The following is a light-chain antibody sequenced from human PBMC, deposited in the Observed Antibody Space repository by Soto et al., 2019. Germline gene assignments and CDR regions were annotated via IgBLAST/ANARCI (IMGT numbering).Light chain of an antibody. J-gene: IGLJ3*02. V-gene: IGLV2-11*01. Sequence: QSVLTQPRSVSGSPGQSVTISCTGTNSDIGNYNYVSWYQQHPGKAPKVMIYDVTKRPSGVPDRFSGSTSGNTAPLTISGLQAEDEADYYCCSYPGSHTWVFGGGTKVTVL. CDR1: NSDIGNYNY. CDR3: CSYPGSHTWV. CDR2: DVT.